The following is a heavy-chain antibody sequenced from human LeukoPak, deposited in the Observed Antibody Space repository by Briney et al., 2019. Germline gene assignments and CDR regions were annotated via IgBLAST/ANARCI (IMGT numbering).Heavy chain of an antibody. CDR1: GFTFDDYA. J-gene: IGHJ6*03. V-gene: IGHV3-9*01. CDR3: AKGDYSSSYYYMDV. D-gene: IGHD4-11*01. Sequence: GRSLRLSCAASGFTFDDYAMHWVRQAPGKGLEWVSGISWNSGSMGYADSVKGRFTISRDNAKNSLYLQMNSLRAEDTALYYCAKGDYSSSYYYMDVWGKGTTVTVSS. CDR2: ISWNSGSM.